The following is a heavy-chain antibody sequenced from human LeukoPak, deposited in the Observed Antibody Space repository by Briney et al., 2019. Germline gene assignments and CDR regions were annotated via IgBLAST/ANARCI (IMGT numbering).Heavy chain of an antibody. V-gene: IGHV4-59*13. CDR2: IHYSGST. J-gene: IGHJ3*02. CDR1: GGSISSYY. D-gene: IGHD1-26*01. Sequence: SETLSLTCTVSGGSISSYYWNWIRQPPGKGLEWIGSIHYSGSTNYNASLKSRATISVDTSKHQFSLKLSSVTAADTAVYYCAREGVGATDDAFDIWGQGTMVTISA. CDR3: AREGVGATDDAFDI.